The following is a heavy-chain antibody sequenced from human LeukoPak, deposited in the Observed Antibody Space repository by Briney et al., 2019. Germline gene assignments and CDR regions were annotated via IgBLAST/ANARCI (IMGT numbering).Heavy chain of an antibody. Sequence: PGGSLRLSCAAPGFTFSSYGMHWVRQAPGKGLVWVSRINSDGSSTNYADSVKGRFTISRDNAKNTLYLQMNRLRAEDTAVYYCARVRGYNYGYNYWGQGTLVTVSS. CDR3: ARVRGYNYGYNY. J-gene: IGHJ4*02. D-gene: IGHD5-18*01. CDR1: GFTFSSYG. V-gene: IGHV3-74*01. CDR2: INSDGSST.